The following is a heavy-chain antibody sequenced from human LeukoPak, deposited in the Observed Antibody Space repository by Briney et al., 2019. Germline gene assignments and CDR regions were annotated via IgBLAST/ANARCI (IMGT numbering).Heavy chain of an antibody. J-gene: IGHJ3*02. CDR2: IYYSGST. CDR1: GGSISSYY. V-gene: IGHV4-59*01. CDR3: ARGGSSGYAFDI. Sequence: PSETLSLTCTVSGGSISSYYWSWIRQPPGKGLEWIGYIYYSGSTNYNPSLKSRVTISVDTSKNQFSLKLSSVTAADTAVYYCARGGSSGYAFDIWGQGTMVTVSS. D-gene: IGHD6-19*01.